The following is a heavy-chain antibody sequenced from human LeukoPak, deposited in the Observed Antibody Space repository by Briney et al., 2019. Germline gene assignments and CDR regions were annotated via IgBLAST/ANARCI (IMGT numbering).Heavy chain of an antibody. D-gene: IGHD6-13*01. Sequence: PSETLSLTCTVSGGYINNYYWSWIRQTPGKGLEWIGYIYYSGSTNYDPSLKSRVTISVDTSKNQFSLKLSSVTAADTAVYYCASGSSWYRGFDPWGQGTLVTVSS. V-gene: IGHV4-59*01. CDR1: GGYINNYY. CDR3: ASGSSWYRGFDP. J-gene: IGHJ5*02. CDR2: IYYSGST.